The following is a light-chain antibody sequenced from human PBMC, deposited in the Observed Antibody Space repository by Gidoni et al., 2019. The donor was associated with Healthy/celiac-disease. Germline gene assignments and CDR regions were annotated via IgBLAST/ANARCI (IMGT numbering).Light chain of an antibody. CDR3: QQRSNWPIT. V-gene: IGKV3-11*01. CDR2: DAS. J-gene: IGKJ3*01. Sequence: EIVLTQSPATLSLSPGERATLSCRASQSVSNYLAWYQQKPGQAPRLLIYDASNRATGIPARFSGSGYGTDFTLTISSLEPEDFAVYYCQQRSNWPITFGPGTKVDIK. CDR1: QSVSNY.